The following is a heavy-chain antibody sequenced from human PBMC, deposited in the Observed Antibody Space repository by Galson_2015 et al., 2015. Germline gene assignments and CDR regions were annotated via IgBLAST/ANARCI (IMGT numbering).Heavy chain of an antibody. Sequence: SLRLSCAASGFTFSSYSMNWVRQAPGKGPEWVSYITSSGTTIYYADSVQGRFTISRDNAKNSLYLQMNSLRDDDTAVYYCARGLTRSFDSWGQGTLVTVPS. V-gene: IGHV3-48*02. CDR2: ITSSGTTI. CDR1: GFTFSSYS. CDR3: ARGLTRSFDS. D-gene: IGHD3-9*01. J-gene: IGHJ4*02.